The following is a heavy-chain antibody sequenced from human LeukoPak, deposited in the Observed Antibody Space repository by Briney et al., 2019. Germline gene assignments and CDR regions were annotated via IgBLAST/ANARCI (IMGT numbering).Heavy chain of an antibody. V-gene: IGHV4-31*03. J-gene: IGHJ4*02. CDR2: IYYSGST. CDR1: GGSISSGGYY. Sequence: PSETLSLTCTVSGGSISSGGYYWSWIRQHPGKGLEWIGSIYYSGSTNYNPSLQGRVSISLDTSRNQFSLKLSSVTAADTAVYYCASGDNDPLFDYWGQGTLVTVSS. CDR3: ASGDNDPLFDY. D-gene: IGHD1-1*01.